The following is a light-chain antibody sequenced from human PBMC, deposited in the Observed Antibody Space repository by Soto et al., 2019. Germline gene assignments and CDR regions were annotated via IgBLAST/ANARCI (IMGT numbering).Light chain of an antibody. J-gene: IGKJ5*01. CDR2: GVS. CDR3: QQYNNWPAIT. CDR1: QSVDTN. Sequence: EIVMTQSPATLSVSPGEGATLSCRASQSVDTNLAWYQQKPGQAPRLLIYGVSTRATGIPARFSGSGSGTEFTLTISSLQSEDFAVYYCQQYNNWPAITFGQGTRLEIK. V-gene: IGKV3D-15*01.